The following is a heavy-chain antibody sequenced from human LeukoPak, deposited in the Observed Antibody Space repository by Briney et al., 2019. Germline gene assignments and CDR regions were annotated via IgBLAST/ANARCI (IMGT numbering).Heavy chain of an antibody. CDR3: ARDNDFDY. CDR1: GGTFSSYA. J-gene: IGHJ4*02. CDR2: IIPIFGTA. D-gene: IGHD2-8*01. Sequence: ASVKVSCKASGGTFSSYAISWVRQAPGQGFEWMGGIIPIFGTANYAQKFQGRVTMTRDMSTSTVYMELSSLRSEDTAVYYCARDNDFDYWGQGTLVTVSS. V-gene: IGHV1-69*05.